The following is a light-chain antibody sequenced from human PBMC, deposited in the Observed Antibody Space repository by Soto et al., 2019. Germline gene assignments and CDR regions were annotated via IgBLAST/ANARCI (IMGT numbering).Light chain of an antibody. CDR3: QQSHSSPLT. CDR1: QSIGPY. V-gene: IGKV1-39*01. J-gene: IGKJ1*01. CDR2: VAS. Sequence: DIQMTQSPSSLSASVGDRVTITCRASQSIGPYLSWYQQKPGKPPSLLIYVASALEGGVPSRFSGSGSGTDFTLTISSLQPEDFATYSCQQSHSSPLTFGQGTKVEI.